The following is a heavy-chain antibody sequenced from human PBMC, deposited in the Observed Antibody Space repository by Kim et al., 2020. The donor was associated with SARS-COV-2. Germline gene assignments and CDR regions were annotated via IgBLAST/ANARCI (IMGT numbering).Heavy chain of an antibody. Sequence: KGRCTISRDDSKNTLYLQMNSLKTEDTAVYYCTTDLDPYYYDSSGYYFDDWGQGTLVTVSS. J-gene: IGHJ4*02. D-gene: IGHD3-22*01. V-gene: IGHV3-15*01. CDR3: TTDLDPYYYDSSGYYFDD.